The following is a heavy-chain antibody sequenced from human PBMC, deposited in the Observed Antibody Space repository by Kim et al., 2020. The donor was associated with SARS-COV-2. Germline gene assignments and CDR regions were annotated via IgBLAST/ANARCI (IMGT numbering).Heavy chain of an antibody. CDR2: IYSGGST. D-gene: IGHD2-8*01. Sequence: GGSLRLSCAASGITVSSNYMSWVRQALGKGLEWVSVIYSGGSTYYADSVKGRFTISRDNSKNTLYLQMNSVRAEDTAVYYCARDAVNYGMDVWGQGTTVTVSS. V-gene: IGHV3-66*02. J-gene: IGHJ6*02. CDR3: ARDAVNYGMDV. CDR1: GITVSSNY.